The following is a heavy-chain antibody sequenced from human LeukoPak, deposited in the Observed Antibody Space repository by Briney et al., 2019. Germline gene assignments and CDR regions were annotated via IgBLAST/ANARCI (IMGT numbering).Heavy chain of an antibody. CDR3: ARPSGVGATLYYFDQ. Sequence: GASVKVSCKASGYTFTDYYMHWVRQAPGQGFEWMGIINPITGRTSYAQEFQGRVTMTRDTSTSTFYMALSSLRSEDTAVYYCARPSGVGATLYYFDQWGRGTLVTVSS. V-gene: IGHV1-46*01. CDR2: INPITGRT. D-gene: IGHD1-26*01. J-gene: IGHJ4*02. CDR1: GYTFTDYY.